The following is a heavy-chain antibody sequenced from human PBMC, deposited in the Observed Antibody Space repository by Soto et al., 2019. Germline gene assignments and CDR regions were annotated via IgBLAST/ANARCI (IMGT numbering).Heavy chain of an antibody. CDR2: ISYDGSSE. D-gene: IGHD3-10*01. CDR3: AEDSVGSAMDV. J-gene: IGHJ6*01. Sequence: QVQLVESGGGVVQPGRSLRLSCEASGFNLNDFGIHWVRQTPGKGLEWVAVISYDGSSEYYVDSVKDRFTVSRDNSKRTVYLQWTTLRGDDSAVYCCAEDSVGSAMDVWGKGNTVSVS. V-gene: IGHV3-30*18. CDR1: GFNLNDFG.